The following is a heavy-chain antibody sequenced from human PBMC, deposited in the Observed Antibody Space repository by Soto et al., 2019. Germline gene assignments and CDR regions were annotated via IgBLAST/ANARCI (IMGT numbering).Heavy chain of an antibody. CDR3: ARDPYGSGWFDS. Sequence: QVQLVESGGGLVKPGGSLRLSCAASGFSFSGYYMNWIRLAPGKGLEWIAYIRHTSGTIHYADSVKGQFTISRHNAKNSLFLQMNSLTADDPAVYYCARDPYGSGWFDSWGQGTLVTVSS. CDR1: GFSFSGYY. D-gene: IGHD6-19*01. V-gene: IGHV3-11*01. CDR2: IRHTSGTI. J-gene: IGHJ5*01.